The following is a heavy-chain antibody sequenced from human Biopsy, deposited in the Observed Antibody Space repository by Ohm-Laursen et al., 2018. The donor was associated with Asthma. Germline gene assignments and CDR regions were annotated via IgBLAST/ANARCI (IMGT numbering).Heavy chain of an antibody. Sequence: ASVKVSCKSLGGTFNTYVIGWVRQDPGQGLELMGGINSVFGTTTYPQKFQDRVTITADDSTSTVYMELSSLRSEDTAVYYCARKAGSCISRTCYSLDFWGQGTLVTVSS. D-gene: IGHD2-2*01. CDR3: ARKAGSCISRTCYSLDF. CDR2: INSVFGTT. V-gene: IGHV1-69*13. J-gene: IGHJ4*02. CDR1: GGTFNTYV.